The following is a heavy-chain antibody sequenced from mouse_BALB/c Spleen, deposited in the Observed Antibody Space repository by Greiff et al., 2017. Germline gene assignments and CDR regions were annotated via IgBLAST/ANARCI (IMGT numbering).Heavy chain of an antibody. J-gene: IGHJ3*01. CDR1: GFTFSSFG. CDR2: ISSGSSTI. Sequence: EVKLMESGGGLVQPGGSRKLSCAASGFTFSSFGMHWVRQAPEKGLEWVAYISSGSSTIYYADTVKGRFTISRDNPKNTLFLQMTSLRSEDTAMYYCARPWFAYWGQGTLVTVSA. V-gene: IGHV5-17*02. CDR3: ARPWFAY.